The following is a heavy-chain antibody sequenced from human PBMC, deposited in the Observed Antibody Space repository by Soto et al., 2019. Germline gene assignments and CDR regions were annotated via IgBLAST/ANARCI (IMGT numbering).Heavy chain of an antibody. D-gene: IGHD3-10*01. CDR1: GGSISSYY. J-gene: IGHJ5*02. Sequence: SETLSLTCTVSGGSISSYYWSWIRQPPGKGLEWIGYIYYSGSTNYNPSLKSRVTISVDTSKNQFSLKLSSVTAADTAVYYCARVPGRMVRGVVNWFDPWGQGTLVTVSS. CDR2: IYYSGST. V-gene: IGHV4-59*01. CDR3: ARVPGRMVRGVVNWFDP.